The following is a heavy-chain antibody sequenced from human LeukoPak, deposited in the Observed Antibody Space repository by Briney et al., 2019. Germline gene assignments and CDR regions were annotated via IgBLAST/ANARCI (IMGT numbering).Heavy chain of an antibody. Sequence: GGSLRLSRAASGFTFSKYWMLWVRQAPGKGLESVSRINTDGTVTTYADSVKGRSTVSRDNADNTMFLQMNSVRDEDTAVYYCATKQWLAPPPDSWGQGTPVTVSS. CDR2: INTDGTVT. D-gene: IGHD6-19*01. CDR1: GFTFSKYW. CDR3: ATKQWLAPPPDS. J-gene: IGHJ4*02. V-gene: IGHV3-74*01.